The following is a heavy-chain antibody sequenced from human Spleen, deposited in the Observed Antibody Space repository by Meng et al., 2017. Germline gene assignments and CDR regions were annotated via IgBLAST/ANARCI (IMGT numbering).Heavy chain of an antibody. CDR1: GGSITTGRHS. V-gene: IGHV4-30-2*01. J-gene: IGHJ5*02. CDR3: AREVASPPYNWFDP. D-gene: IGHD2-15*01. Sequence: QVQLQESGPGLVKPSGTLSLTCAVSGGSITTGRHSWGWIRQPPGKALEWIAYIYDSGNTYSNPSLKSRVTISLDRSTNQFSLKLRSVTAADTAVYYCAREVASPPYNWFDPWGQGTLVTVSS. CDR2: IYDSGNT.